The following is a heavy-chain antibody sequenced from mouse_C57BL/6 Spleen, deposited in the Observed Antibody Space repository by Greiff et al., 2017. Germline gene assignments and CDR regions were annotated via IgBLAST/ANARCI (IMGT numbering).Heavy chain of an antibody. CDR2: LYPGDGDT. V-gene: IGHV1-82*01. J-gene: IGHJ4*01. D-gene: IGHD4-1*01. CDR3: ARCPLTGTGYAMDY. CDR1: GYAFSSSW. Sequence: QVQLQQSGPELVKPGASVKISCKASGYAFSSSWMNWVKQRPGRGLEWIGRLYPGDGDTNYNGKFKGKATLTADKSSSTAYMQLSSLTSEDSAVYFCARCPLTGTGYAMDYWGQGTSVTVSS.